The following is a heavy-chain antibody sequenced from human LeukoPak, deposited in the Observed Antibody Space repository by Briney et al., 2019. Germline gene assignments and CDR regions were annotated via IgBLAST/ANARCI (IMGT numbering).Heavy chain of an antibody. CDR3: TRSAGGTFDY. D-gene: IGHD1-26*01. CDR2: IRTKVNSYAT. Sequence: GGSLRLSCAASGFTFGGSTMHWVRQASGKGLEWVGRIRTKVNSYATAYAASVKGRFTISRDDSKNTAYLQMNSLKTEDTAVYYCTRSAGGTFDYWGQGTLVTVSS. J-gene: IGHJ4*02. CDR1: GFTFGGST. V-gene: IGHV3-73*01.